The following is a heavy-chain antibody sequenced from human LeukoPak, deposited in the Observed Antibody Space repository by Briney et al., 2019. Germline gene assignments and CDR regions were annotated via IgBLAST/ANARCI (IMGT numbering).Heavy chain of an antibody. V-gene: IGHV3-30*04. D-gene: IGHD5-12*01. CDR1: GFSFSIYS. J-gene: IGHJ5*02. Sequence: GGSLRLSCAASGFSFSIYSMHWVRQAPAKGLEWVSSISYDGSNKYYADSVKGRFTISRDNSKNTLYLQMNSLRTEDTAVYYCARDPKPHLGLLRFRWFDPWGQGTLVTVSS. CDR2: ISYDGSNK. CDR3: ARDPKPHLGLLRFRWFDP.